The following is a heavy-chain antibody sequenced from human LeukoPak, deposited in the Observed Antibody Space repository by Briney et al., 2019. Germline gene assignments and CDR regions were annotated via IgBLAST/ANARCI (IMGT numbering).Heavy chain of an antibody. Sequence: GGSLRLSCAASGFTFSSYAMHWVRQAPGKGLEYVSAISSNGGSTYYANSVKGRFTISRDNSKNTLYLQMGSLRAEDMAVYYCARSYSGYDYNFDYWGQGTLVTVSS. CDR1: GFTFSSYA. V-gene: IGHV3-64*01. D-gene: IGHD5-12*01. CDR3: ARSYSGYDYNFDY. CDR2: ISSNGGST. J-gene: IGHJ4*02.